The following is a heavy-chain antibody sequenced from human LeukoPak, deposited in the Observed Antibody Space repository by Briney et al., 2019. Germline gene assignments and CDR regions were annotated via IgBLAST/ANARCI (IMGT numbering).Heavy chain of an antibody. CDR2: IKQDGSDI. Sequence: GGSLRLSCAASGFTFSNYWMSWVRQAPGKGLEWVANIKQDGSDIYYVDSVKGRFTISRDNAKNSLYLQMNSLRAEDTAVYYCASAWQLFDYWGQGTLVTVSS. J-gene: IGHJ4*02. V-gene: IGHV3-7*01. CDR1: GFTFSNYW. D-gene: IGHD6-13*01. CDR3: ASAWQLFDY.